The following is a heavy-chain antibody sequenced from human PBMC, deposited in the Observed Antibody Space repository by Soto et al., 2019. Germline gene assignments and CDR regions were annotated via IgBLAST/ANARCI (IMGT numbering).Heavy chain of an antibody. Sequence: QVQLVQSGAEVKKPGSSVKVSCKASGGTFSSYAISWVRQAPGQGLEWMGGIIPIFGTANYAQKFQGRVTXTAXEXMSTAYMELSSLRSEDTAVYYCARGWSSGSYDGMDVWGQGTTVTVSS. CDR1: GGTFSSYA. CDR3: ARGWSSGSYDGMDV. D-gene: IGHD1-26*01. V-gene: IGHV1-69*12. CDR2: IIPIFGTA. J-gene: IGHJ6*02.